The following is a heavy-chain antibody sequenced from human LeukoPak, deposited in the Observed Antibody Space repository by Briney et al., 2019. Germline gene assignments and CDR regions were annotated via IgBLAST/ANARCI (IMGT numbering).Heavy chain of an antibody. V-gene: IGHV1-18*01. J-gene: IGHJ4*02. Sequence: ASVKVSCKASGYTFTSYGISWVRQPPGQGIERMGWISTYNGNTNYAQKLQGRVTMTTDTSTSTAYLELRSLRSDDTAVYYCAQSYYYDSSGYYGGLDYWGQGTLVTVSS. CDR3: AQSYYYDSSGYYGGLDY. D-gene: IGHD3-22*01. CDR2: ISTYNGNT. CDR1: GYTFTSYG.